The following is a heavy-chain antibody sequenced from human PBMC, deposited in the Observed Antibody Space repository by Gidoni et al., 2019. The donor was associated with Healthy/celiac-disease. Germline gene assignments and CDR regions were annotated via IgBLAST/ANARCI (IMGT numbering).Heavy chain of an antibody. Sequence: QLQLQESGPGLVKPSETLSLTCTVSGGSISSRSYYWGWIRQPPGKGLEWIGSIYYSGSTYYNPSLKSRVTISVDTSKNQFSLKLSSVTAADTAVYYCARDPDYYFDYWGQGTLVTVSS. D-gene: IGHD2-21*01. V-gene: IGHV4-39*07. CDR1: GGSISSRSYY. J-gene: IGHJ4*02. CDR3: ARDPDYYFDY. CDR2: IYYSGST.